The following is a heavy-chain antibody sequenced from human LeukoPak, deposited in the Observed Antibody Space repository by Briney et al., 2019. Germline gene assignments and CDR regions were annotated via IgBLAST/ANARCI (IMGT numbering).Heavy chain of an antibody. D-gene: IGHD3-3*01. CDR1: GFSFSNHA. Sequence: GGSLRLPCAGSGFSFSNHAMSWVRQASGKGLEWVSSISNSGDRTYYAASVKGRLTISRDNSKNTMYLQMNSLRAEDTAVYYCASQPPYDFWSGQTFDYWGQGTLVTVSS. J-gene: IGHJ4*02. CDR3: ASQPPYDFWSGQTFDY. V-gene: IGHV3-23*01. CDR2: ISNSGDRT.